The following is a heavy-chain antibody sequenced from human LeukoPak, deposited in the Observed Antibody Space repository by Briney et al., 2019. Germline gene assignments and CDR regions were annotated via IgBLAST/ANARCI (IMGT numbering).Heavy chain of an antibody. Sequence: GGSLRLSCAASGFTFDDYGMSWVRQAPGKGLEWVSGINWNSGSTGYANSVKGRFTISRDNAKNSLYLQMDSLRAEDTAVYYCTTDHVGATVEFDSWGQGTLVTVSS. J-gene: IGHJ4*02. CDR1: GFTFDDYG. D-gene: IGHD1-26*01. V-gene: IGHV3-20*04. CDR3: TTDHVGATVEFDS. CDR2: INWNSGST.